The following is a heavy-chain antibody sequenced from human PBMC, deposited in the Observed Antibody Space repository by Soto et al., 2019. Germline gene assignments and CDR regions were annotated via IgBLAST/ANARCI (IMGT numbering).Heavy chain of an antibody. Sequence: ASVKVSCKASGYTFTSYGISWVRQAPGQGLEWMGWISAYNGNTNYAQKLQGRVTMTTDTSTSTAYMELRSLRSDDTAVYYCARDSPEVRFLEWLSQSADYYYGMDVWGQGTTVTV. D-gene: IGHD3-3*01. CDR1: GYTFTSYG. CDR3: ARDSPEVRFLEWLSQSADYYYGMDV. J-gene: IGHJ6*02. V-gene: IGHV1-18*01. CDR2: ISAYNGNT.